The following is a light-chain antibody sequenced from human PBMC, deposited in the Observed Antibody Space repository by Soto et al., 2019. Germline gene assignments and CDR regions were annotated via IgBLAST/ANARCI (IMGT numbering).Light chain of an antibody. CDR2: AAS. J-gene: IGKJ1*01. CDR3: LQGYSFPRT. CDR1: QDIGGR. Sequence: DIQMTQSPSSVSASVGDRITITCRASQDIGGRVAWFQQKPGKAPQYLIQAASILQSGVPSRFSGSGSGTEFILTINSLQPEDFASYFCLQGYSFPRTFGLGTKVDIK. V-gene: IGKV1-12*01.